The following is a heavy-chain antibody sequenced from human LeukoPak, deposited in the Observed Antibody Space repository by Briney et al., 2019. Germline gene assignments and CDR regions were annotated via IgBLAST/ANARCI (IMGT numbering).Heavy chain of an antibody. CDR3: ARDHIVVVPAAIERSSSNWFDP. D-gene: IGHD2-2*01. Sequence: GGSLRLSCAASGFTFSSYSMNWVRQAPGKGLEWVSYISSSSSTIYYADSVKGRFTISRDNAKNSLYLQMNSLRAEDTAVYYCARDHIVVVPAAIERSSSNWFDPWGQGTLVTVSS. J-gene: IGHJ5*02. CDR2: ISSSSSTI. V-gene: IGHV3-48*04. CDR1: GFTFSSYS.